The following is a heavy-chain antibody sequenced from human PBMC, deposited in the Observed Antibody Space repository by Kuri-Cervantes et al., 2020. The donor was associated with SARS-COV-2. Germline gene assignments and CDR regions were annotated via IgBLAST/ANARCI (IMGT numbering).Heavy chain of an antibody. J-gene: IGHJ3*02. V-gene: IGHV4-34*01. CDR2: TNHSGSA. D-gene: IGHD3-3*01. CDR1: GGSFSGFY. Sequence: SQTLSLTCAVYGGSFSGFYWSWIRQAPGKGLEWIGETNHSGSANYSPSLKSRVTISVDTSKNQFSLRLSSVTAADTGVYYCARASTTIYGVLIALFSSNAFGIWGQGTMVTVSS. CDR3: ARASTTIYGVLIALFSSNAFGI.